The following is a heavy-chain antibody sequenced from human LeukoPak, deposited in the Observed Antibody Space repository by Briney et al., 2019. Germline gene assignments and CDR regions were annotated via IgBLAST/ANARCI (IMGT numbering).Heavy chain of an antibody. J-gene: IGHJ6*02. Sequence: GASVKVSCKASGYTFTGYYMHWVRQAPGQGLEWMGWINPNSGGTNYAQKFQGRVTMTRDTSISTAYMELSRLRSDDTAVYYCARGITIFGTNTYYYYGMDVWGQGTTVTVSS. CDR1: GYTFTGYY. CDR2: INPNSGGT. CDR3: ARGITIFGTNTYYYYGMDV. D-gene: IGHD3-3*01. V-gene: IGHV1-2*02.